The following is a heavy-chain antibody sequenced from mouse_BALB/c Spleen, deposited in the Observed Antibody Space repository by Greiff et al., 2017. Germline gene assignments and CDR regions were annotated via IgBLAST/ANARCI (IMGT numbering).Heavy chain of an antibody. CDR2: IRNKANGYTT. CDR1: GFTFTDYY. J-gene: IGHJ3*01. CDR3: ARDKTY. V-gene: IGHV7-3*02. Sequence: EVHLVESGGGLVQPGGSLRLSCATSGFTFTDYYMSWVRQPPGKALEWLGFIRNKANGYTTEYSASVKGRFTISRDNSQSILYLQMNTLRAEDSATYYCARDKTYWGQGTLVTVSA.